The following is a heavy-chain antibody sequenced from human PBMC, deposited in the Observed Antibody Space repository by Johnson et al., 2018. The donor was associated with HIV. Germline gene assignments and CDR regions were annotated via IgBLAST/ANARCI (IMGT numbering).Heavy chain of an antibody. J-gene: IGHJ3*01. CDR1: GFIFSTFG. V-gene: IGHV3-30*02. D-gene: IGHD1-1*01. Sequence: QVQLVESGGGVVQPGGSLRLSCAASGFIFSTFGMHWVRQAPGKGLEWVAFFRYDGSSKYYGAPVNGRFTISRDESKNTLFLEMDSLRPEDTALYYCARESRSGTGNVPGRHALDVWGQGTMVTVSS. CDR2: FRYDGSSK. CDR3: ARESRSGTGNVPGRHALDV.